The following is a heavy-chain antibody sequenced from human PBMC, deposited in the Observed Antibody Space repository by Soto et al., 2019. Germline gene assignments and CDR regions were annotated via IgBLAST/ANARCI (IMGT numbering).Heavy chain of an antibody. CDR1: GGYISSGGYY. D-gene: IGHD4-4*01. Sequence: TSETLSLTCTVSGGYISSGGYYWSWIRQHPGKGLEWIGYIYYSGSTYYNPSLKSRVTISVDTSKNQFSLKLSSVTAPDPAVYYCSISLPPDYIIFPRVCSAPLVQGTLVPVSS. CDR2: IYYSGST. J-gene: IGHJ5*02. CDR3: SISLPPDYIIFPRVCSAP. V-gene: IGHV4-31*07.